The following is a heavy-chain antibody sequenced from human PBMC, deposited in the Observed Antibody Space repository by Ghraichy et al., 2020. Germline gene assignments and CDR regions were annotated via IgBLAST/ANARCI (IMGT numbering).Heavy chain of an antibody. V-gene: IGHV3-30-3*01. J-gene: IGHJ4*02. CDR1: GFTFSSYA. CDR2: ISSDESNK. CDR3: ARGTGGSCYLGTNY. Sequence: GGSLRLSCAASGFTFSSYALHWVRQAPGKGLEWVAVISSDESNKYYADSVRGRFTISRDNSKNTLDLQMNSLRVEDTAVYYCARGTGGSCYLGTNYWGQGTLVTVSS. D-gene: IGHD2-15*01.